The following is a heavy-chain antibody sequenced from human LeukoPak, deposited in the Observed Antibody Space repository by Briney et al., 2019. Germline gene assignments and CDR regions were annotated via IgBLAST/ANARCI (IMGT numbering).Heavy chain of an antibody. D-gene: IGHD3-3*01. Sequence: GGSLRLSCAASGFTFSSYWMHWVRQAPGKGLVWVSRISSDESSTSYADSVKGRFTISRDNSKNTLYLQMNSLRAEDTAVYYCAKNNVLRFFFNSPFDHWGQGTLVTVSS. J-gene: IGHJ4*02. CDR1: GFTFSSYW. CDR3: AKNNVLRFFFNSPFDH. V-gene: IGHV3-74*01. CDR2: ISSDESST.